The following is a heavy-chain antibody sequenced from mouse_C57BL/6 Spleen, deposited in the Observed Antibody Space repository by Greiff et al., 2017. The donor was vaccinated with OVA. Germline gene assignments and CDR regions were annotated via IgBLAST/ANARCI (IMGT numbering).Heavy chain of an antibody. CDR1: GYTFTSYW. Sequence: QVQLQQPGAELVRPGTSVKLSCKASGYTFTSYWMHWVKQRPGQGLEWIGVIDPSDSYTNYNQKFKGKATLTVATSSSTAYMQLSSLTSEDSAVDYGARDGAWFADWGQGTLVTVSA. V-gene: IGHV1-59*01. J-gene: IGHJ3*01. CDR3: ARDGAWFAD. CDR2: IDPSDSYT.